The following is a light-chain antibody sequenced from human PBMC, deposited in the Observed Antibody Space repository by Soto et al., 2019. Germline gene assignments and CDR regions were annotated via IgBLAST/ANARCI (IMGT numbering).Light chain of an antibody. CDR2: GAS. J-gene: IGKJ1*01. CDR1: QSVSSN. Sequence: EMVMTQSPATLSVSPGERATLSCRASQSVSSNLAWYQQKPGQAPMLLIYGASTRATGIPARFSGSGSGTEFTLTISSLQSEDFAVYYCQQYNNWPPWTFGQGTKVEIK. CDR3: QQYNNWPPWT. V-gene: IGKV3-15*01.